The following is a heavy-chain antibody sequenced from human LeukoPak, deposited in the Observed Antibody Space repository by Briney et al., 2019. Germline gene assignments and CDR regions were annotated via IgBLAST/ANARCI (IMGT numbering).Heavy chain of an antibody. D-gene: IGHD5-24*01. CDR2: ISSSSSYI. Sequence: PGGSLRLSCAASGFTFSSYSMNWVRQAPGKGLEWVSSISSSSSYIYYADSVKGRFTISRDNAKNSLYLQMNSLRAEDTAVYYCARGMSEDGYSLEEQEDWGQGTLVTVSS. J-gene: IGHJ4*02. CDR3: ARGMSEDGYSLEEQED. V-gene: IGHV3-21*01. CDR1: GFTFSSYS.